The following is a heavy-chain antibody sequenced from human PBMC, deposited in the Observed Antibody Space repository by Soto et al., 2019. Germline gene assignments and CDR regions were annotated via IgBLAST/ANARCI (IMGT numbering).Heavy chain of an antibody. CDR1: GGSFSGYY. V-gene: IGHV4-34*01. CDR3: ARVGRGQQLVRRRNYYVDY. J-gene: IGHJ4*02. D-gene: IGHD6-13*01. Sequence: QVQLQQWGAGLLKPSETLSLTCAVYGGSFSGYYWSWIRQPPGKGLEWIGEINHSGSTNYNPSLKSLVTITVDTSKYPFSLKLSSVTAADTAVYYGARVGRGQQLVRRRNYYVDYWGQGTLVTVSS. CDR2: INHSGST.